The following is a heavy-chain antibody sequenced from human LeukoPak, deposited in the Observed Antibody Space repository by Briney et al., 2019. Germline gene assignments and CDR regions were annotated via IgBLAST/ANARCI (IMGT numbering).Heavy chain of an antibody. V-gene: IGHV3-23*01. Sequence: PGGSLRLSCAASGFTFSSYAMSWVRQAPGKGLEWVSAISGSGGSTYYADSVKGRFTISRDNSKNTLYLQMNSLRADDTSVYYCAKDWSGRFLVTAHCDYWGQGTLVTVSS. CDR1: GFTFSSYA. J-gene: IGHJ4*02. CDR3: AKDWSGRFLVTAHCDY. CDR2: ISGSGGST. D-gene: IGHD2-21*02.